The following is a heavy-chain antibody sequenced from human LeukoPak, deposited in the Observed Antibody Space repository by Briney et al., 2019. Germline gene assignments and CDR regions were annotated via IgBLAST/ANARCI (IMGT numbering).Heavy chain of an antibody. CDR2: IYSGGSS. V-gene: IGHV3-53*01. Sequence: GGSLRLSCAASRFTVSSNYMSWVRQAPGKGLEWVSVIYSGGSSYYADSVKGRSTISRDNSKNTLYLQMNSLRAEDTAVYYCARTGSSGYYWGQGTLVTVSS. CDR3: ARTGSSGYY. J-gene: IGHJ4*02. D-gene: IGHD3-22*01. CDR1: RFTVSSNY.